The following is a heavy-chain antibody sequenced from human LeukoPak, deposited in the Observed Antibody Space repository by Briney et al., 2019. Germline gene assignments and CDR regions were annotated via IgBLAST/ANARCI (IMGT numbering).Heavy chain of an antibody. CDR2: ISAYNGNT. Sequence: PQASVKVSCKASGYTFTSYGISWVRQAPGQGLEWVGWISAYNGNTNYAQKLQGRVTMTTDTSTSTAYMELRSLRSDDTAVHYCARDGATMVRGVIRTFDYWGQGTLVTVSS. CDR1: GYTFTSYG. V-gene: IGHV1-18*01. J-gene: IGHJ4*02. CDR3: ARDGATMVRGVIRTFDY. D-gene: IGHD3-10*01.